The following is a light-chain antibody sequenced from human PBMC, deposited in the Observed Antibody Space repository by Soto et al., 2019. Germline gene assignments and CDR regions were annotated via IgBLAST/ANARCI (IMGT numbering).Light chain of an antibody. Sequence: DIVMTQSPDSLAVSLGERATINCKSSQSVLYSSNNKNFLAWYQQKPGQPPKLLIYWASTRESGVPDRFSGSGSGTDFTLTISSLQAEDVAVYYCQQCHSTPLTFGGGTKVEIK. J-gene: IGKJ4*01. CDR3: QQCHSTPLT. CDR1: QSVLYSSNNKNF. CDR2: WAS. V-gene: IGKV4-1*01.